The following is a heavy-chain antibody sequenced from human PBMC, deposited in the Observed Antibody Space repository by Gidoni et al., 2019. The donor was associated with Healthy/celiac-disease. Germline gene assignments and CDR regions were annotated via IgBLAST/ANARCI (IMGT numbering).Heavy chain of an antibody. V-gene: IGHV3-33*01. CDR2: IWYDGSNK. J-gene: IGHJ6*02. D-gene: IGHD6-13*01. Sequence: QVQLVESGGGGVQPGRSLRLSCAASAFPFSTYGMHWVRQAPGKGLEWVAVIWYDGSNKYYADSVKGRFTISRDNSKNTLYLQMNSLRAEDTAVYYCARDRVIAAESGYGMDVWGQGTTVTVSS. CDR3: ARDRVIAAESGYGMDV. CDR1: AFPFSTYG.